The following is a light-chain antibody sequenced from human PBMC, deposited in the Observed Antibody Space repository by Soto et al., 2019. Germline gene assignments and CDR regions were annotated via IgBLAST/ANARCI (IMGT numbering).Light chain of an antibody. CDR1: QFISSW. CDR2: HAS. Sequence: DIQMTQSPSTLSASVGDRVTSACRASQFISSWLAWYQQKPGKVPKLLIFHASNLESGVPSRFSGSGSGTEFTLTISSLQPDDFATYYRQQYNSYPWTFGQGTKVEI. V-gene: IGKV1-5*01. CDR3: QQYNSYPWT. J-gene: IGKJ1*01.